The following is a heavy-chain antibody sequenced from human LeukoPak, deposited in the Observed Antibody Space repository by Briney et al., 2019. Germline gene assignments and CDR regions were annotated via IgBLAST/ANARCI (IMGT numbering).Heavy chain of an antibody. Sequence: PSETLSLTCAVYGGSFSGYYWSWIRQPPGKGLEWSGEINHSGSTNYNPSLKSRVTISVDTSKNQFSLKLSSVTAADTAVYYCARDPLQLERRIGRGTIRSKPGVLDPWGQGTLVTVSS. CDR2: INHSGST. CDR1: GGSFSGYY. V-gene: IGHV4-34*01. J-gene: IGHJ5*02. D-gene: IGHD1-1*01. CDR3: ARDPLQLERRIGRGTIRSKPGVLDP.